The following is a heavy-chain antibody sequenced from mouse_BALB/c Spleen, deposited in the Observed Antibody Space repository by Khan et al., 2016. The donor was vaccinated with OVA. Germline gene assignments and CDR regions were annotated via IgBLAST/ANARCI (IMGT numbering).Heavy chain of an antibody. CDR2: ISSDGTYT. D-gene: IGHD4-1*01. Sequence: EVLLVESGGDLVKPGGSLKLSCAASGFTFSVYSMSWVRQTPDKRLEWVATISSDGTYTYYPDSVKGRFSISRDTAKNTLFLQMISLKSEDTAMYYCASHLTGSFAYWGQGTLVTVSA. CDR3: ASHLTGSFAY. V-gene: IGHV5-6*01. CDR1: GFTFSVYS. J-gene: IGHJ3*01.